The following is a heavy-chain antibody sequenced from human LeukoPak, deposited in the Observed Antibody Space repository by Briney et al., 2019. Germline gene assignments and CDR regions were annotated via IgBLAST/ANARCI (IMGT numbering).Heavy chain of an antibody. D-gene: IGHD2-2*01. J-gene: IGHJ5*02. CDR2: IIPIFGTA. CDR3: ATHLGYCSSTSCFSENWFDP. Sequence: SVKVSCKASGGTFSSYAISWVRQAPGQGFEWMGGIIPIFGTANYAQKFQGRVTITADESTSTAYMELSSLRSEDTAVYYCATHLGYCSSTSCFSENWFDPWGQGTLVTVSS. V-gene: IGHV1-69*13. CDR1: GGTFSSYA.